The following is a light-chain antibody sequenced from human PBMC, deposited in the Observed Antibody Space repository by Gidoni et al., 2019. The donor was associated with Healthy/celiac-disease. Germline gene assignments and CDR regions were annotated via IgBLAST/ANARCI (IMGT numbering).Light chain of an antibody. Sequence: DIVVTQTPISSPVTLGQPASISFSSSQSLVHSDGNTYLSWLQQRPGQPPRLLIYKVSNRFSGVPDTFSGSGAGTDSTLKIGRMKAEDVGVSSCTHATPFPPPPPFGHGTRLEIK. CDR1: QSLVHSDGNTY. J-gene: IGKJ5*01. CDR2: KVS. V-gene: IGKV2-24*01. CDR3: THATPFPPPPP.